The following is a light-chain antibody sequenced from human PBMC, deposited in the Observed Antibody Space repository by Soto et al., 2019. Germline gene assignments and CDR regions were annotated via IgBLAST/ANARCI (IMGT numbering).Light chain of an antibody. Sequence: EMVLTQSPGTLSSSPGERVTLSCRASQNVYINSLAWYQQKPGQTPRLLIYGASTRAAAVPDRFSGSGSGTDFALSIDGLEPEDFAIYYCQQYGVSTLTFGPGTRVD. J-gene: IGKJ3*01. V-gene: IGKV3-20*01. CDR2: GAS. CDR3: QQYGVSTLT. CDR1: QNVYINS.